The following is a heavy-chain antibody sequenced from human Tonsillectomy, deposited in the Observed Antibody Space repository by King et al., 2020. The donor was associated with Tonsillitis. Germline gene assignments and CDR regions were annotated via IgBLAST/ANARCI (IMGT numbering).Heavy chain of an antibody. CDR2: INHSGST. CDR1: GGSFSGYY. D-gene: IGHD3-10*01. Sequence: VQLQQWGAGLLKPSETLSLTCAIYGGSFSGYYWSWIRQPPGKGLEWMGEINHSGSTNYNPSLKSPVTISGDTSKNQFSLKLTSVTAADTAVYYCARNIPRFGTYWGQGTLVTVSS. V-gene: IGHV4-34*01. CDR3: ARNIPRFGTY. J-gene: IGHJ4*02.